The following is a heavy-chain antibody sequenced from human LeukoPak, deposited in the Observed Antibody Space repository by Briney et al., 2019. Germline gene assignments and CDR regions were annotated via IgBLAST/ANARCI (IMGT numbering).Heavy chain of an antibody. CDR1: GITFSSYS. CDR2: ISTSSSST. Sequence: KPGGSLRLSCAASGITFSSYSMSWVRQAPGKGLEWVSSISTSSSSTYYTDSVKGRFTISRDNAKNSVYLQMNSLRAEDTAVYYCARGDLYYDFWSGYYMFEPRGEDNWYDPWGQGTLVNVSS. V-gene: IGHV3-21*01. D-gene: IGHD3-3*01. J-gene: IGHJ5*02. CDR3: ARGDLYYDFWSGYYMFEPRGEDNWYDP.